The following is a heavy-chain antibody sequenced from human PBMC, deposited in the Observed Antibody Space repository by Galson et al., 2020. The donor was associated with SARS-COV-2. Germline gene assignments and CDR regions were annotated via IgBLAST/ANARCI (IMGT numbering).Heavy chain of an antibody. CDR1: GDSISSDDFY. J-gene: IGHJ4*02. CDR2: IHSTGNT. V-gene: IGHV4-30-4*01. Sequence: SETLSLTCTVSGDSISSDDFYWSWIRQTPGTGLEWIGDIHSTGNTYYNPSLMSRGTMSVDTSKNQFSLRLTSVTAADTAVYFCARTSSTATREYYFDYWGQGTLVSVSS. CDR3: ARTSSTATREYYFDY. D-gene: IGHD4-17*01.